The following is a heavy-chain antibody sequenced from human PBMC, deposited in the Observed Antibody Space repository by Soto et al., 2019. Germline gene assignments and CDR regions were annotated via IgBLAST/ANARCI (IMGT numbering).Heavy chain of an antibody. CDR2: ISSSSSYI. D-gene: IGHD3-3*01. Sequence: ESGGGLVKPGGSLRLSCAASGFTFSSYSMNWVRQAPGKGLEWVSPISSSSSYIYYADSVKGRFTISRDNAKNSLYLQMNSLRAEDTAVYYCARESGYYTYGMDVWGQGTTVTVSS. CDR1: GFTFSSYS. V-gene: IGHV3-21*01. CDR3: ARESGYYTYGMDV. J-gene: IGHJ6*02.